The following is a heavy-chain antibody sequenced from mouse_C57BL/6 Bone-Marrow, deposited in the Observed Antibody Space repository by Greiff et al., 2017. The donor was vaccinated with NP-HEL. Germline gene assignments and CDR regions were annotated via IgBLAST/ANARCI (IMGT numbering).Heavy chain of an antibody. CDR2: IYPRDGST. J-gene: IGHJ1*03. Sequence: QVQLQQSDAELVKPGASVKISCKVSGYTFTDHTIHWMKQRPVQGLEWIGYIYPRDGSTKYNEKFKGKATLTADKSSSTAYMQLNSLTSEDSAVYFCAHYYGSSYPDWYFDVWGTGTTVTVSS. CDR3: AHYYGSSYPDWYFDV. V-gene: IGHV1-78*01. D-gene: IGHD1-1*01. CDR1: GYTFTDHT.